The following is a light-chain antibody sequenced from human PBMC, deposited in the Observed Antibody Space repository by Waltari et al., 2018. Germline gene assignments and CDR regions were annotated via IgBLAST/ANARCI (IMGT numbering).Light chain of an antibody. J-gene: IGLJ3*02. V-gene: IGLV1-47*01. CDR2: RDD. Sequence: QSVLTQAPSTSGTPGQRITISCSGGSSNIGSNYVSWYQHLPGAAPKLLIGRDDHRPSGVPARIAGSKSGTSASLAISGLRSEDEADYYCAAWDDSLSALVFGGGTKLTVL. CDR1: SSNIGSNY. CDR3: AAWDDSLSALV.